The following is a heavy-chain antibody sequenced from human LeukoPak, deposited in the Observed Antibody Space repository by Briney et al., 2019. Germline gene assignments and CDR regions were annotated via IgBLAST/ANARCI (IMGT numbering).Heavy chain of an antibody. D-gene: IGHD2-2*01. V-gene: IGHV3-74*01. Sequence: GGSLRLSCAASGVTLSPDWMHWVRQAPGKGLVWVSRINSDGSSTTYADSVKGRFTISRDNTKNTLYLQMNILRAEDTAVYYCTRARCSRTSCNTESDYWGQGTLVTVSS. CDR3: TRARCSRTSCNTESDY. J-gene: IGHJ4*02. CDR1: GVTLSPDW. CDR2: INSDGSST.